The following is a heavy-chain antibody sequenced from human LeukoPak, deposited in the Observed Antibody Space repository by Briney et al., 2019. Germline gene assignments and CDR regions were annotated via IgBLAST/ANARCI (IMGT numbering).Heavy chain of an antibody. V-gene: IGHV3-64D*06. D-gene: IGHD1-1*01. J-gene: IGHJ4*02. CDR1: GFTFIAYA. CDR3: VPKGNEGY. Sequence: GVLRLSCSASGFTFIAYAMHWVRQAPGKGLEYVSAISPNGGSTYYADSVKGRFTISRDSSKNTLYLQMSSLRVEDTAVYYCVPKGNEGYWGQGTLVTVSS. CDR2: ISPNGGST.